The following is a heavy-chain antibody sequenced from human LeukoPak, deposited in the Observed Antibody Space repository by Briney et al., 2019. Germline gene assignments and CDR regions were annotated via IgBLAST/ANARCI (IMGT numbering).Heavy chain of an antibody. D-gene: IGHD5-18*01. V-gene: IGHV3-30*18. CDR1: GFTFSSYG. J-gene: IGHJ4*02. CDR2: ISYDGSSK. CDR3: AKEKWPGYSYGPFDY. Sequence: PGRSLRLSCAASGFTFSSYGMHWVRQAPGKGLEWVAVISYDGSSKYYADSVKGRFTISRDNSKNTLYLQMNSLRAEDTAVYYCAKEKWPGYSYGPFDYWGQGTLVTVSS.